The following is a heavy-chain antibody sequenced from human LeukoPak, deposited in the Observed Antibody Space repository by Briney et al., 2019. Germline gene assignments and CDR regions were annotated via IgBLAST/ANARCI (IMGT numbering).Heavy chain of an antibody. CDR2: IVVGSGNT. J-gene: IGHJ5*02. Sequence: GASVKVSCKASGFTFTSSAMRWVRQARGQRLEWIGWIVVGSGNTNYAQKFQGRVTITADESTSTAYMELSSLRSEDTAVYYCARDRPGRYCSTISCYSASPFDPWGQGTLVTVSS. CDR1: GFTFTSSA. V-gene: IGHV1-58*02. CDR3: ARDRPGRYCSTISCYSASPFDP. D-gene: IGHD2-2*02.